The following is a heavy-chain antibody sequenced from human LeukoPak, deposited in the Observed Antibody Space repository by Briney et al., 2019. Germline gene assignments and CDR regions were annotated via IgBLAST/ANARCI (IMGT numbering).Heavy chain of an antibody. CDR1: GFTFSSYW. Sequence: GGSLRLPCAASGFTFSSYWMHWVRQAPGEGLVWVSRINSDGSSTGYADSVKGRFTISRDNAKNTLYLQMNSLTAEDTAVYYCARGPTGTYGELFDYWGQGTLVTVSS. D-gene: IGHD1-1*01. J-gene: IGHJ4*02. V-gene: IGHV3-74*01. CDR2: INSDGSST. CDR3: ARGPTGTYGELFDY.